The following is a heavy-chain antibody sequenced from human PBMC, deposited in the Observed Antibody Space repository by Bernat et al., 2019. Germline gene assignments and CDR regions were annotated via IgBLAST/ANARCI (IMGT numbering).Heavy chain of an antibody. Sequence: QVQLVESGGGVVQPGRSLRLSCAASGFTFSSYDMNWVRQAPGKGLEWVAIISNDGSIKEYTDTVKGRFTISRDNSKSTLYLQMNSLRAEDTAVYYCARSIAAAGTGDYWGQGTLVTVSS. J-gene: IGHJ4*02. CDR1: GFTFSSYD. D-gene: IGHD6-13*01. V-gene: IGHV3-33*05. CDR2: ISNDGSIK. CDR3: ARSIAAAGTGDY.